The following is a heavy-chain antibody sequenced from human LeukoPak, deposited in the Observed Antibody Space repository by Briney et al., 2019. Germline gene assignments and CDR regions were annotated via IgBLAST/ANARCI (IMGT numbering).Heavy chain of an antibody. V-gene: IGHV4-59*08. CDR2: IYSSGST. Sequence: SETLSLTCIVSGGSISSYYWSWIRQPPGKGLEGIGYIYSSGSTDYNPSLKSRATISLDTSNHQFSLKLTSVTAADTAVYYCARHVGIHLWSLYFDYWGQGSLVTASS. CDR3: ARHVGIHLWSLYFDY. CDR1: GGSISSYY. D-gene: IGHD5-18*01. J-gene: IGHJ4*02.